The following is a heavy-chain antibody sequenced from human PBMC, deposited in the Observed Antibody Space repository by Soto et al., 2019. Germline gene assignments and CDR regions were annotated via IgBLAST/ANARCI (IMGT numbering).Heavy chain of an antibody. CDR3: ARLTKPYYYDSSGYYSSDDY. Sequence: ASVKVSCKASGYTFTSYYMHWVRQAPGQGIEWMGIINPSGGSTSYAQKFQGRVTMTRDTSTSTVYMELSSLRSEDTAVYYCARLTKPYYYDSSGYYSSDDYWGQGTLVTVSS. V-gene: IGHV1-46*01. J-gene: IGHJ4*02. CDR2: INPSGGST. D-gene: IGHD3-22*01. CDR1: GYTFTSYY.